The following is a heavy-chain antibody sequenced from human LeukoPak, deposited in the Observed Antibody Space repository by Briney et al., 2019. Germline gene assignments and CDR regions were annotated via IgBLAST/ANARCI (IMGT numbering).Heavy chain of an antibody. CDR2: ITSTDRNI. CDR3: ARDAAYGYDRFDY. D-gene: IGHD5-18*01. V-gene: IGHV3-21*06. CDR1: GFTFRSYS. J-gene: IGHJ4*02. Sequence: GGSLRLSCAASGFTFRSYSMSWIRQAPGKGLEWVSSITSTDRNIDYADSVKGRFTISRDNAKSSLYLQMNRLRAEDTAIYYCARDAAYGYDRFDYWGQGTQVTVSS.